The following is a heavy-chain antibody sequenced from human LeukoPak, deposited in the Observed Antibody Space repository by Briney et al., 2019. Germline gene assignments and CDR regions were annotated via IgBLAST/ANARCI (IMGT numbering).Heavy chain of an antibody. CDR1: GFTFSSYW. V-gene: IGHV3-7*03. Sequence: GGSLRLSCAASGFTFSSYWMSWVRQAPGKGLEWVANIKQDGSEKYYVDSVKGRFTISRDNAKNSLYLQMNSLRAEDTAVYYCARDRESSGWYFDYWGQGTLVTVSS. CDR3: ARDRESSGWYFDY. D-gene: IGHD6-19*01. CDR2: IKQDGSEK. J-gene: IGHJ4*02.